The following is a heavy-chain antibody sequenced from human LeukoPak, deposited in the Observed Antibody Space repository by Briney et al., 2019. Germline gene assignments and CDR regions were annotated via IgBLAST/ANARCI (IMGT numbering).Heavy chain of an antibody. J-gene: IGHJ4*02. V-gene: IGHV3-53*01. CDR2: IYSGGST. CDR3: ASDLIAVAGTPTRRDY. Sequence: GGSLRLSCAASGFTVSSNYMSWVRQAPGKGLEWVSVIYSGGSTYYADSVKGRFTSSRDNSKNTLYLQMNSLRAEDTAVYYCASDLIAVAGTPTRRDYWGQGTLVTVSS. CDR1: GFTVSSNY. D-gene: IGHD6-19*01.